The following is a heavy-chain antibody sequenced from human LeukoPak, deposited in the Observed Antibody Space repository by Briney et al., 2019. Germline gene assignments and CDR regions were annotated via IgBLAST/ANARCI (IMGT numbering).Heavy chain of an antibody. V-gene: IGHV4-39*07. Sequence: SETLSLTCTVSGGSISSSSYYWGWIRQPPGKGLEWIGSIYYSGSTYYNPSLKSQVTISVDTSKNQFSLKLSSVTAADTAVYYCARVWFGEPSYYYYYMDVWGKGTTVTVSS. D-gene: IGHD3-10*01. CDR2: IYYSGST. J-gene: IGHJ6*03. CDR1: GGSISSSSYY. CDR3: ARVWFGEPSYYYYYMDV.